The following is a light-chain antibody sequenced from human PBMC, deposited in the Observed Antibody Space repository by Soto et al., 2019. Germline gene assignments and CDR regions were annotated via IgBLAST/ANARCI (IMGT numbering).Light chain of an antibody. J-gene: IGKJ4*01. CDR3: QQRSNWPPVT. CDR1: QSVSSSS. V-gene: IGKV3D-20*02. Sequence: EIVMTQSPATLSLSPGERATLSCRASQSVSSSSLAWYQQKPGQAPRLLIYDASNRATGIPARFSGSGSGTDFTLTISSLEPEDFGVYYCQQRSNWPPVTFGGGTKVDIK. CDR2: DAS.